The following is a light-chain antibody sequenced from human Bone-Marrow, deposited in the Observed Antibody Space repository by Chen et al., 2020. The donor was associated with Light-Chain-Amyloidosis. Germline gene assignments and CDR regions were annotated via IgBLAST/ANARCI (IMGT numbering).Light chain of an antibody. Sequence: EIVLTQSPGTLSLSLGEGANLSCRASQTISSNYLTWYQQQFGQSPRLLIYGSSSRATGIPDRCNVSGYGTDFTLTINRLDPEDFEMYYCQQYGTSPLTFGGGTKVEIK. V-gene: IGKV3-20*01. CDR2: GSS. CDR1: QTISSNY. J-gene: IGKJ4*01. CDR3: QQYGTSPLT.